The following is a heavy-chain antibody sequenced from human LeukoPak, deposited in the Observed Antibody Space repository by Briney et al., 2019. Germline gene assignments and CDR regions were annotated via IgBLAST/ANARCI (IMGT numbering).Heavy chain of an antibody. CDR1: GYSLTSYW. J-gene: IGHJ4*02. V-gene: IGHV5-51*01. CDR3: ATVPTGRSEYDNSDYYPYFDY. Sequence: PGESLKISCKGSGYSLTSYWIAWLRQMPGKGLEWMGIIYPGDSNTRYSPSFQGQVTISADKSISTAYLQWSSLQASDTAIYYCATVPTGRSEYDNSDYYPYFDYWGQGTLVTVSS. D-gene: IGHD3-22*01. CDR2: IYPGDSNT.